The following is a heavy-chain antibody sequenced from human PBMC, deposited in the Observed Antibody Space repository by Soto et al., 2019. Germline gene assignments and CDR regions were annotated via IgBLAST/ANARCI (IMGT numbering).Heavy chain of an antibody. CDR3: ARGLYGYYAFDH. J-gene: IGHJ4*02. CDR2: IYLSGSS. Sequence: QVQLQESGPGLVKPSQTLSLTCTVSGASIRSSDYYWSWIRQPPGKGLEWIGYIYLSGSSYSNPSLKGRVSISEDTSNNHFSLKLSSVTAADTAVYYCARGLYGYYAFDHWGQGALVTVSS. CDR1: GASIRSSDYY. D-gene: IGHD4-17*01. V-gene: IGHV4-30-4*01.